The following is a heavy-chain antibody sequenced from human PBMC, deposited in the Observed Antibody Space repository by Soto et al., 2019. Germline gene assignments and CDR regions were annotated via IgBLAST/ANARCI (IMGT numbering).Heavy chain of an antibody. CDR3: ARDGYCSGGSCSRGAFDI. D-gene: IGHD2-15*01. V-gene: IGHV1-69*01. CDR1: GGTFSSYA. Sequence: QVQLMQSGAEVKKPGSSVKVSCKASGGTFSSYAISWVRQAPGQGLEWMGGIIPIFGTANYAQKFQGRVTITADESTSTAYMELSSLRSEDTAVYYCARDGYCSGGSCSRGAFDIWGQGTMVTVSS. CDR2: IIPIFGTA. J-gene: IGHJ3*02.